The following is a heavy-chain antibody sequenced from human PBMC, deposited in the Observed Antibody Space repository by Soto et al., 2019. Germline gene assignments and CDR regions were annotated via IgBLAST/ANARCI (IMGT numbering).Heavy chain of an antibody. Sequence: SETLSLTSAVYGGSFSGYYWSWIRQPPGKGLEWIGEINHSGSTNYNPSLKSRVTISVDTSKNQFSLKLSSVTAADTAVYYCARGGRFWSGYYGFDYWGRGTLVTVSS. D-gene: IGHD3-3*01. CDR2: INHSGST. V-gene: IGHV4-34*01. CDR1: GGSFSGYY. CDR3: ARGGRFWSGYYGFDY. J-gene: IGHJ4*02.